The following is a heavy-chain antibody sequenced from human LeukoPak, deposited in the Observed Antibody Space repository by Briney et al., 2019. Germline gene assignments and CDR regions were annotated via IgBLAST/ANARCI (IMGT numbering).Heavy chain of an antibody. CDR1: GGSISSYY. J-gene: IGHJ5*02. V-gene: IGHV4-59*01. CDR2: IYYSGST. CDR3: ARDNLMITFGGVIGGFDP. Sequence: SETLSLTCTVSGGSISSYYWSWIRQPPGKGLEWIGYIYYSGSTNYNPSIKSRVTISVDTSKIQFSLKLSSVTAADTAVYYCARDNLMITFGGVIGGFDPWGQGTLVTVSS. D-gene: IGHD3-16*02.